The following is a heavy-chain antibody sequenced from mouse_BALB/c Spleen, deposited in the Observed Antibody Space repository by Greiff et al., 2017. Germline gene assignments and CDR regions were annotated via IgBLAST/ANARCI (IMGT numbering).Heavy chain of an antibody. CDR1: GYSFTSYW. Sequence: VQLQQSGPQLVRPGASVKISCKASGYSFTSYWMHWVKQRPGQGLEWIGMIDPSDSETRLNQKFKDKATLTVDKSSSTAYMQLSSPTSEDSAVYYCARSRNYRYYFDYWGQGTTLTVSS. V-gene: IGHV1S127*01. CDR2: IDPSDSET. CDR3: ARSRNYRYYFDY. J-gene: IGHJ2*01. D-gene: IGHD2-14*01.